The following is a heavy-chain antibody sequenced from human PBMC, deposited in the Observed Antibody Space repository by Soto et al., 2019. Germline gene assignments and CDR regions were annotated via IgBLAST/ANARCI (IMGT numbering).Heavy chain of an antibody. Sequence: SETLSLTCIVSGGSINNNNYYWDWIRQPPGKGLEWIGSVYFTGATYYNPSLKSRVTMFIDTSKNQFSLKMSSVTASDTAVYYCARLSKRKSVSGVPLRAWFDPWGQGTLVTVSS. CDR3: ARLSKRKSVSGVPLRAWFDP. V-gene: IGHV4-39*01. J-gene: IGHJ5*01. CDR2: VYFTGAT. D-gene: IGHD6-19*01. CDR1: GGSINNNNYY.